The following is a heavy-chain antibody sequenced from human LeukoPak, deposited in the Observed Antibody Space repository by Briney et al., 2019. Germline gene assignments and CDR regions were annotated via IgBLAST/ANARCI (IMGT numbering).Heavy chain of an antibody. J-gene: IGHJ4*02. CDR3: ARDSSPYSSSDY. Sequence: GGSLRLSCVASGFTVSSNYMSWVRQAPGKGLEWVSIIYSGGSTYYADSVKGRFTISRDNAKNSLYLQMNSLRAEDTAVYYCARDSSPYSSSDYWGQGTLVTVSS. V-gene: IGHV3-53*01. D-gene: IGHD6-6*01. CDR2: IYSGGST. CDR1: GFTVSSNY.